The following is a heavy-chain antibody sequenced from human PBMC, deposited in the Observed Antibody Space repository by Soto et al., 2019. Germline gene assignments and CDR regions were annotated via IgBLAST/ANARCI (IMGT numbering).Heavy chain of an antibody. Sequence: GGSLRLSCAASGFTFSNAWMSWVRQAPGKGLEWVGRIKSKTDGGTTDYAAPVKGRFTISREDSKNTLYLQMNSLKTEDTAVYYCTVDPIYWFGLDYWGQGTLVTVSS. V-gene: IGHV3-15*01. CDR2: IKSKTDGGTT. CDR1: GFTFSNAW. J-gene: IGHJ4*02. D-gene: IGHD3-10*01. CDR3: TVDPIYWFGLDY.